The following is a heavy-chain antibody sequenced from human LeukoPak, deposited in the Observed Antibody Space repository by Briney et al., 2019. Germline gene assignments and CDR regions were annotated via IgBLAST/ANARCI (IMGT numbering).Heavy chain of an antibody. CDR3: ARDHVTTLDY. D-gene: IGHD4-17*01. V-gene: IGHV3-23*01. J-gene: IGHJ4*02. CDR2: ISGSGHNT. CDR1: GFTFSSYG. Sequence: GGSLRLSCAASGFTFSSYGMSWVRQDPGKGLEWVSGISGSGHNTYYADSVKGRFTISRDNSKNTLYLQMNSLRAEDTAVYYCARDHVTTLDYWGQGTLVTVSS.